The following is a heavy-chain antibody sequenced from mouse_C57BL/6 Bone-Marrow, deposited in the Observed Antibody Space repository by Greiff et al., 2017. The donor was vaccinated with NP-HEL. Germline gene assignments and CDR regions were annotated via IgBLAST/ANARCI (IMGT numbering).Heavy chain of an antibody. V-gene: IGHV1-82*01. Sequence: QVQLQQSGPELVKPGASVKISCKASGYAFSSSWMNWVKQRPGKGLEWIGRIYPGDGDTNYNGKFKGKATLTADKSSSTAYMQLSSLTSEDSAVYFWARKGYYYGSSYHYYYAMDYWGQGTSVTVSS. CDR2: IYPGDGDT. CDR1: GYAFSSSW. D-gene: IGHD1-1*01. CDR3: ARKGYYYGSSYHYYYAMDY. J-gene: IGHJ4*01.